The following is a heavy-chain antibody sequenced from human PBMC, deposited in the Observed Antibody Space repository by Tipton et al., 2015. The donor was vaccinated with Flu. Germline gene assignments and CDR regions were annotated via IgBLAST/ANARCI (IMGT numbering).Heavy chain of an antibody. Sequence: LSLTCTVSGGSISSYYWSWIRQPPGKGLEWIGYIYYSGSTNYNPSLKSRVTISVDTSKNQFSLKLSSVTAADTAVYYCARHEEEAFDIWGKGTMVTVSS. CDR3: ARHEEEAFDI. V-gene: IGHV4-59*08. J-gene: IGHJ3*02. CDR2: IYYSGST. CDR1: GGSISSYY.